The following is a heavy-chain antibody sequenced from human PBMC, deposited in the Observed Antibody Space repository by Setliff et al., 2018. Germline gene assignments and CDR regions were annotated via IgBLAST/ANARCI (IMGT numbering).Heavy chain of an antibody. CDR2: IKTKADGGTT. D-gene: IGHD1-1*01. V-gene: IGHV3-15*07. CDR3: TSTTLDF. CDR1: GFSFSDAW. Sequence: PGGSLRLSCAGSGFSFSDAWMNWVRQAPGKGLEWVGRIKTKADGGTTDFAAPVEGRFTISRDDSKNTVYLQMNSLITEDTAVYYCTSTTLDFWGPGTLVTVSS. J-gene: IGHJ4*02.